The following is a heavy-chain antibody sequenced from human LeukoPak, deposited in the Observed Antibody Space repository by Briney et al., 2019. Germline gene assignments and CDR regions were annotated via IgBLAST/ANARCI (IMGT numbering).Heavy chain of an antibody. Sequence: GESLKISCMGSGYSFPSYWLGWVRQIPGKGLEWMGMIYPGDSATRYSPTFQGQVTISADKSISTAYLQWSSLKASDTAMYYCARSYRVVPSNFDYWGQGTLVTVSS. CDR2: IYPGDSAT. CDR3: ARSYRVVPSNFDY. V-gene: IGHV5-51*01. J-gene: IGHJ4*02. CDR1: GYSFPSYW. D-gene: IGHD3-3*01.